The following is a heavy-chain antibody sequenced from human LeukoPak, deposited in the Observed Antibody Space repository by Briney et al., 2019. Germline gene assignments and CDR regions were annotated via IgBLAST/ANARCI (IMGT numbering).Heavy chain of an antibody. J-gene: IGHJ4*02. CDR3: ARDGGDCSSTSCYDRLDY. D-gene: IGHD2-2*01. CDR1: GFIFSNYW. Sequence: GGSLRLSCGASGFIFSNYWMTWVRQAPGKGLEWAANIKQDGSEKYYVDSVKGRFTISRDNAKNTLYLQMNSLRAEDTAVYYCARDGGDCSSTSCYDRLDYWGQGTLVTVSS. CDR2: IKQDGSEK. V-gene: IGHV3-7*04.